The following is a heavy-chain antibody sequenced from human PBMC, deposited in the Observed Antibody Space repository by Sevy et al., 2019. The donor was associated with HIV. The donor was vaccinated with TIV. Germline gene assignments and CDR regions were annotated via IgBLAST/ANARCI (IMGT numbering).Heavy chain of an antibody. V-gene: IGHV3-23*01. Sequence: GESLKISCAASGFTFSSYAMSWVRQAPGKGLEWVSAISPSGGTYYADSVKGRFTISRDTSKNTLYLQMNSLRAEDTAVYYCAKLPFTHAGGADFDHWGQGTLVTVSS. D-gene: IGHD2-15*01. CDR2: ISPSGGT. CDR3: AKLPFTHAGGADFDH. CDR1: GFTFSSYA. J-gene: IGHJ4*02.